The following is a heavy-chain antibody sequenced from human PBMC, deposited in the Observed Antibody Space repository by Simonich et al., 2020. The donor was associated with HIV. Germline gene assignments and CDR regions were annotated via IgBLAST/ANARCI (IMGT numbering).Heavy chain of an antibody. V-gene: IGHV3-21*01. CDR2: ISSSSSYI. CDR3: ARDGRKGSSTSCSDY. CDR1: GFTFSSYS. D-gene: IGHD2-2*01. J-gene: IGHJ4*02. Sequence: EVQLVESGGGLVKPGGSLRLSCAASGFTFSSYSKNWVRQAPGKGLEWVSSISSSSSYIYYADSVKGRFTSARDNAKNSMYLQMNSLRAEDTAVYYCARDGRKGSSTSCSDYWGQGTLVTVSS.